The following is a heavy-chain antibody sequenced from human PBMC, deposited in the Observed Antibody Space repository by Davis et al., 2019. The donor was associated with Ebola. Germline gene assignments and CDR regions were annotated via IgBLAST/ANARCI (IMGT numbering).Heavy chain of an antibody. Sequence: PSETLSLTCTVSGGSISSHYWTWIRQPPGKGLEWIGYIYYRGSTNYNPSLKSRVTISVDTSKNQFSLKLSSVTAADTAVYYCARVFGAFFDCWGQGTLVTVSS. CDR1: GGSISSHY. V-gene: IGHV4-59*11. D-gene: IGHD1-26*01. CDR3: ARVFGAFFDC. CDR2: IYYRGST. J-gene: IGHJ4*02.